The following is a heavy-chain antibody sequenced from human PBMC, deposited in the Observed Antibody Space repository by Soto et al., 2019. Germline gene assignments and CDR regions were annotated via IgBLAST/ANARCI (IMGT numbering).Heavy chain of an antibody. Sequence: GGSLRLSCAASWFTVSSNYMSWVRQAPGKGLEWVSVIYSGGSTYYADSVRGRFTISRDNSKNTLYLQMKSLRAEDAAVYYCARDPPATRHGMDVWGQGTTVTVSS. J-gene: IGHJ6*02. CDR2: IYSGGST. CDR1: WFTVSSNY. CDR3: ARDPPATRHGMDV. V-gene: IGHV3-53*01.